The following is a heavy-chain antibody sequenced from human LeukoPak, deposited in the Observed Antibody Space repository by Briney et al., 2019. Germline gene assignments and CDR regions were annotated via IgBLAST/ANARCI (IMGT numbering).Heavy chain of an antibody. J-gene: IGHJ4*02. Sequence: PGGSLRLSCAASGFTVNSNYMSWVRQAPGKGLEWVSVIYSGGNTYYADSVKGRFTVSRDNSKNTLYLQMNSLRAEDMAVYYCARDRPVDYWGRGTLVTVSS. CDR2: IYSGGNT. CDR1: GFTVNSNY. CDR3: ARDRPVDY. V-gene: IGHV3-53*01.